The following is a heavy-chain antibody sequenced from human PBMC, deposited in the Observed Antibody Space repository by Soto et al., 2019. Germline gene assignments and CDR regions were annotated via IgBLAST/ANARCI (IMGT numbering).Heavy chain of an antibody. Sequence: PGGSLRLSCAASGFTFSSYAMSWVRQAPGKGLEWVSAISGSGGSTYYADSVKGRFTISRDNSKNTLYLQMNSLRAEDTAVYYCAKGYFFSRCGSPPDVFYFPGQRSMD. CDR3: AKGYFFSRCGSPPDVFYFPGQRSMD. J-gene: IGHJ6*01. CDR2: ISGSGGST. D-gene: IGHD4-17*01. V-gene: IGHV3-23*01. CDR1: GFTFSSYA.